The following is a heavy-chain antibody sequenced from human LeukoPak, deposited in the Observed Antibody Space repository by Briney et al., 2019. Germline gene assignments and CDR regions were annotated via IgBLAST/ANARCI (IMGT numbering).Heavy chain of an antibody. CDR2: VGHSGTT. CDR1: GGSLNDYL. J-gene: IGHJ4*02. V-gene: IGHV4-34*01. D-gene: IGHD5-24*01. Sequence: SETLSHTXAVYGGSLNDYLWSWIRQPPGQGLEWIGEVGHSGTTNYNPSLKSRVTISVDTSKNQFSLKLNSVTAADTAVYYCARGHRRDGYNWDYWGQGTLVTVSS. CDR3: ARGHRRDGYNWDY.